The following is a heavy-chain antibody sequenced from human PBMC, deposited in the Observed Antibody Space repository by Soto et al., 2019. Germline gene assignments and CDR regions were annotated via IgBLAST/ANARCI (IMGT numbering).Heavy chain of an antibody. CDR1: GFTVRSNY. Sequence: EVQLVDSGGGLVQPGGSLRLSCAVSGFTVRSNYMSWVRQAPGKGLEWVSIIYSGGSTYYADSVKGRFTISRDNSKNTLYLQMNSLIAEHTAVYYCSGIRPLLYSGQGTLVTVSS. CDR2: IYSGGST. J-gene: IGHJ4*02. V-gene: IGHV3-66*01. D-gene: IGHD5-18*01. CDR3: SGIRPLLY.